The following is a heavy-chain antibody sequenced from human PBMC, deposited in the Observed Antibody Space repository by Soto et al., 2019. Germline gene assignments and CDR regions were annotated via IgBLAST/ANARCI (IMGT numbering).Heavy chain of an antibody. D-gene: IGHD6-13*01. CDR2: IWYDGSNK. J-gene: IGHJ4*02. V-gene: IGHV3-33*01. CDR3: ARDFGTDLAAFDY. Sequence: GGSLRLSCAASGFTFSSYGMHWVRQAPGKGLEWVAVIWYDGSNKYYADSVKGRFTISRDNSKNTLYLQMNSLRAEDTAVYYCARDFGTDLAAFDYWGQGTLVTVSS. CDR1: GFTFSSYG.